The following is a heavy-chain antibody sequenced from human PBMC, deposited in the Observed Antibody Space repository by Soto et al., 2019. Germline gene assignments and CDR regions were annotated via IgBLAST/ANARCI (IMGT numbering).Heavy chain of an antibody. J-gene: IGHJ4*02. Sequence: EVQLVESGGGLVKSGGSFRVSCEASGFTFSSAWLTWVGRPPGKGLGWAGRFKSKVEGETTDYAAPVKGRLTISRDDSESTLYLQMNSLKSEDTAVYYCAADVPSQGRGEFDYWGQGILVTVSS. CDR2: FKSKVEGETT. CDR1: GFTFSSAW. CDR3: AADVPSQGRGEFDY. V-gene: IGHV3-15*07.